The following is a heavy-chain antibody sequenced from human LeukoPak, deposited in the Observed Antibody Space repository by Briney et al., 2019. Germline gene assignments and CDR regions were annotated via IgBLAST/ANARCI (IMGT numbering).Heavy chain of an antibody. D-gene: IGHD3-22*01. CDR3: ERDARGYYYDSSGYSIDY. CDR2: ISAYNGNT. J-gene: IGHJ4*02. Sequence: ASVKVSCKASGYTFTSYVISWVRQAPGQGLEWMGWISAYNGNTNYAQKLQGRVTMTTDTSTSTAYMELRSLRSDDTAVYYCERDARGYYYDSSGYSIDYWGQGTLVTVSS. V-gene: IGHV1-18*01. CDR1: GYTFTSYV.